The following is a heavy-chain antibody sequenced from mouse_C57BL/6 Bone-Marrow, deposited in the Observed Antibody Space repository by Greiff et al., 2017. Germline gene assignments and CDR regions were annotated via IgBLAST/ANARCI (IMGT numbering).Heavy chain of an antibody. CDR1: GFNIKDYY. V-gene: IGHV14-2*01. D-gene: IGHD2-12*01. Sequence: VQLKESGAELVQPGASVKLSCTASGFNIKDYYMHWVKQSTEQGLEWIGRIDPEDGETKYAPNFQGKAPITADTSSTTAYLRLSSLTSEDAAVYYCAVWCYRDYWGQGTSVTVSS. CDR2: IDPEDGET. J-gene: IGHJ4*01. CDR3: AVWCYRDY.